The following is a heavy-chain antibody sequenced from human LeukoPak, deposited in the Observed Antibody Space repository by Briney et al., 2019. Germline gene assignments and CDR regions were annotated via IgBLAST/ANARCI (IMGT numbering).Heavy chain of an antibody. Sequence: ASVKVSCKAAGYTFTGYDMHWVRQAPGPGLEWRGWINSNSGGTNYAKKFQGSVTMTRDTSISTAYMELSRLRSDETVFYYCARDFEYCGGDCYTFMYWGEGTPVTASS. D-gene: IGHD2-21*02. CDR2: INSNSGGT. CDR3: ARDFEYCGGDCYTFMY. V-gene: IGHV1-2*02. J-gene: IGHJ4*02. CDR1: GYTFTGYD.